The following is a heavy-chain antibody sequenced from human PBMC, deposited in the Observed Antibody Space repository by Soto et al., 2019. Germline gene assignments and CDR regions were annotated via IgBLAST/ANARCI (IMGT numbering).Heavy chain of an antibody. CDR1: GYTFTNNG. CDR3: ARGSTHYGMDV. V-gene: IGHV1-18*04. Sequence: QVQLVQSGAEVKKPGASVKVSCKTSGYTFTNNGINWVRQAPGQGLEWMGWISGYNGTTAYAQKLQGRVTMTTDTFTSTAYMELRSLRSDDTAVYYCARGSTHYGMDVWGQGTTVTVSS. CDR2: ISGYNGTT. J-gene: IGHJ6*02. D-gene: IGHD1-1*01.